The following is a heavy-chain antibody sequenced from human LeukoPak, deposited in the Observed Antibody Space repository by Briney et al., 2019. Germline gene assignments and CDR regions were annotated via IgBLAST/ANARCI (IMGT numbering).Heavy chain of an antibody. D-gene: IGHD2-21*01. CDR3: ARGTMGDCLDY. CDR2: ITGSGGST. J-gene: IGHJ4*02. Sequence: GGSLRLSCAASGFTFSSYAMSWVRQAPGKGLEWVSAITGSGGSTYYADSVKGRFTISRDNSKNTLYLQMNSLRAEDTAVYYCARGTMGDCLDYWGQGTLVTVSS. CDR1: GFTFSSYA. V-gene: IGHV3-23*01.